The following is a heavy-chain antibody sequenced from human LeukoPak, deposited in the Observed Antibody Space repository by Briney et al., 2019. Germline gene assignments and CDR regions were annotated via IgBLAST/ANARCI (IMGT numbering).Heavy chain of an antibody. CDR1: GFTVSSYN. CDR3: ARVSLGNNYGSGSYDY. CDR2: INSVSTYI. J-gene: IGHJ4*02. D-gene: IGHD3-10*01. Sequence: GGSLRLSCAASGFTVSSYNMNWVRQAPAKGLEWVSSINSVSTYINYADSVKGRFTISTDNAENSLYLQMRSLRAEDPAVYYCARVSLGNNYGSGSYDYWGQGTLVTVSS. V-gene: IGHV3-21*01.